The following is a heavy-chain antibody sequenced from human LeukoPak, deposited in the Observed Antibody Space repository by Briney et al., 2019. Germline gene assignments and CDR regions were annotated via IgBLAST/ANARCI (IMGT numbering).Heavy chain of an antibody. J-gene: IGHJ4*02. CDR2: INSNSGGT. CDR1: GYTFTDHY. V-gene: IGHV1-2*02. CDR3: ARTSIAARRADFDY. D-gene: IGHD6-6*01. Sequence: ASVRGSCKTSGYTFTDHYINWMRQAPGQGLEWIGWINSNSGGTSYAQKFQGRVTLTRDTPTRTAFMELNRLTSDDTAVYYCARTSIAARRADFDYWGQGTVVTVSS.